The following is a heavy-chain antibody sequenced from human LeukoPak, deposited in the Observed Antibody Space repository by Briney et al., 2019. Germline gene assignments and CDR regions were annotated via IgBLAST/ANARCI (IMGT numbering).Heavy chain of an antibody. J-gene: IGHJ6*03. CDR2: IYHSGST. CDR3: ARGVVPPFYYYYSYMDV. Sequence: SETLSLTCAVYGGSFSGYYWNWIRQPPGKGLEWIGEIYHSGSTNYNPSLKSRVAMSVDTSKNQFSLKLSSVTAADTAVYYCARGVVPPFYYYYSYMDVWGKGTPVTASS. D-gene: IGHD2-2*01. V-gene: IGHV4-34*01. CDR1: GGSFSGYY.